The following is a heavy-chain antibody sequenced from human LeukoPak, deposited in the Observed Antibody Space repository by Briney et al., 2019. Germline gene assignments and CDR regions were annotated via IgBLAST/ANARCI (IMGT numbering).Heavy chain of an antibody. CDR2: ISSSGSTI. J-gene: IGHJ3*02. Sequence: GGSLRLSCAASGFTFSDYYMSWIRQAPGKGLEWVSYISSSGSTIYYADSVKGRFTISRDNAKNSLYLQMNSLRAEDTAVYYCASEVVPAASLIWGQGTMVTVSS. CDR1: GFTFSDYY. D-gene: IGHD2-2*01. CDR3: ASEVVPAASLI. V-gene: IGHV3-11*04.